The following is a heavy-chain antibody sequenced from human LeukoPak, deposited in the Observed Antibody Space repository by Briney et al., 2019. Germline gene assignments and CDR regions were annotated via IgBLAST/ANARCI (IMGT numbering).Heavy chain of an antibody. J-gene: IGHJ3*02. CDR3: ARGGRGTSSFDAFGI. CDR1: GGTFSSYT. D-gene: IGHD2-2*01. CDR2: IIPIFGTA. V-gene: IGHV1-69*01. Sequence: SVKVSCKASGGTFSSYTISWVRQAPGQGLEWMGGIIPIFGTANYAQKFQGRVTITADESTSTAYMELSSLRSEDTAVYYCARGGRGTSSFDAFGIWGQGTMVTVSS.